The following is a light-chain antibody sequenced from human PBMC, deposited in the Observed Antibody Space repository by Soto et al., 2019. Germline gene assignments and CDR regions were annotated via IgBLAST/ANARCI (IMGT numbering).Light chain of an antibody. CDR2: GAS. J-gene: IGKJ5*01. V-gene: IGKV1-39*01. Sequence: DIHIPQSPSSLYAAFAPRVTITFRASQSISSYLNWYQQKPGKAPTLLIHGASSLQSGVPPRYSGSGYGTDFTLTLSSLQPEDFATYYCQQANSLPITFGQGTRLEIK. CDR3: QQANSLPIT. CDR1: QSISSY.